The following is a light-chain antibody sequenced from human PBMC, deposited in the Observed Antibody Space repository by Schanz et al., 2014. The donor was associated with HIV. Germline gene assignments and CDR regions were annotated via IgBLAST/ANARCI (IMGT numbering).Light chain of an antibody. Sequence: QSALTQPASVSGSPGQSITISCTGTSSDVGGYNYVSWYQQHPGKAPKLMIYDVSNRPSGVSNRFSGSKSGNTASLTISGLQADDEADYYCSSYGGRYTFYVFGTGTKLTV. CDR2: DVS. CDR1: SSDVGGYNY. CDR3: SSYGGRYTFYV. J-gene: IGLJ1*01. V-gene: IGLV2-14*03.